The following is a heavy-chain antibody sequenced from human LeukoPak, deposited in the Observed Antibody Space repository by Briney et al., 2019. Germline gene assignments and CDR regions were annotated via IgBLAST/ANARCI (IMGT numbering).Heavy chain of an antibody. CDR3: AGGPYGASISKWFDP. V-gene: IGHV4-59*01. D-gene: IGHD4/OR15-4a*01. J-gene: IGHJ5*02. CDR2: IYYSGDT. CDR1: GGSISGYS. Sequence: ASETLSLTCTVSGGSISGYSWSWIRQSPGGGLEWIGYIYYSGDTAYNPSLRSRVTMSVDTSKNQLSLQLSSMTTADTAVYYCAGGPYGASISKWFDPWGQGTLVIVSS.